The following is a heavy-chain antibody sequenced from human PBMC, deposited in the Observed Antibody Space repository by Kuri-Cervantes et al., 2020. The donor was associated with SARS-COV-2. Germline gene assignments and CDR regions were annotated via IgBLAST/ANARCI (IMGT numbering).Heavy chain of an antibody. CDR2: ISSSSSYI. Sequence: ETLSLTCAASGFTFSSYSMNWVRQAPGKGREWVSSISSSSSYIYYADSVKGRFTISRDNAKNSLYLQMNSLRAEDTAVYYCAKETNYYDSSGYYSPDYWGQGTLVTVSS. V-gene: IGHV3-21*01. D-gene: IGHD3-22*01. CDR3: AKETNYYDSSGYYSPDY. CDR1: GFTFSSYS. J-gene: IGHJ4*02.